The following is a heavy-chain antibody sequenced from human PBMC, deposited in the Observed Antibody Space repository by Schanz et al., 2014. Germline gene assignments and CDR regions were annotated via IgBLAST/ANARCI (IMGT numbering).Heavy chain of an antibody. Sequence: QVQLVESGGGVVQPGGSLRLSCAASGFTFSFSGMQWVRQAPGKGLEWVAFIRSDGSNENYADSVKGRFIISRDNAQNSLYLQMNSLRAEDTAVYYCARAADNWNSFYYGMDVWGQGTTVTVSS. V-gene: IGHV3-30*02. D-gene: IGHD1-20*01. J-gene: IGHJ6*02. CDR3: ARAADNWNSFYYGMDV. CDR1: GFTFSFSG. CDR2: IRSDGSNE.